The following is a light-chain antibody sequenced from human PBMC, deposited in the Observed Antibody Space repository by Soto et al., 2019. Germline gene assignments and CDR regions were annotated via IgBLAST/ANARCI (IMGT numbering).Light chain of an antibody. J-gene: IGKJ5*01. V-gene: IGKV1-33*01. CDR2: DAS. Sequence: DIQMTQSPSSLSASVGDRVTITCQASQDISNYLNWYQQKPGKAPKLLIYDASKLETGVPSRFSGSGSGTDFTFTISSLQPEDIATYYCQHYDNLPSITFGQGTRLEMK. CDR3: QHYDNLPSIT. CDR1: QDISNY.